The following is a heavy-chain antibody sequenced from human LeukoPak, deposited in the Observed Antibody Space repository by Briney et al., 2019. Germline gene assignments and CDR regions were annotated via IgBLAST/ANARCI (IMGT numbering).Heavy chain of an antibody. V-gene: IGHV1-2*02. Sequence: ASVKVSCKASGYTFTGYYMHWVRQAPGQGLEWMGWINPNSGGTNYAQKFQGRVTMTRDMSATTDYMELSSLRSEDTAVYYCARDNSVGDIAWWFDPWGQGTLVTVSS. CDR1: GYTFTGYY. CDR2: INPNSGGT. D-gene: IGHD3-16*02. CDR3: ARDNSVGDIAWWFDP. J-gene: IGHJ5*02.